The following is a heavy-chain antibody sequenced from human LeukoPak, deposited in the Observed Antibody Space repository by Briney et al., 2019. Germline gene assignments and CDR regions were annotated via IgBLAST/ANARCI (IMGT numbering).Heavy chain of an antibody. D-gene: IGHD5-24*01. V-gene: IGHV3-21*04. CDR2: ISSSSSYI. CDR3: ARGSKMTTRLDAFDI. J-gene: IGHJ3*02. Sequence: GGSLRLSCAASGFTFSSYSMNWVRQAPGKGLEWVSSISSSSSYIYYADSVKGRFTISRDNAKNTLYLQINSLRAEDTAVYYCARGSKMTTRLDAFDIWGQGTMVTVSS. CDR1: GFTFSSYS.